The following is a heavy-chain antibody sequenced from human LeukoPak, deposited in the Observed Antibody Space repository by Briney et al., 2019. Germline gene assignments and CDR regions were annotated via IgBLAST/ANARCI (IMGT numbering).Heavy chain of an antibody. Sequence: PSETLSLTCAVYGGSFSGYYWSWIRQPPGKGLEWIGEINHSGSTNYNPSLKSRVTISVDTSKNQFSLKLSSVTAADTAVYYCARQEDYGAVDYWGQGTLVTVSS. CDR2: INHSGST. D-gene: IGHD4-17*01. CDR3: ARQEDYGAVDY. J-gene: IGHJ4*02. V-gene: IGHV4-34*01. CDR1: GGSFSGYY.